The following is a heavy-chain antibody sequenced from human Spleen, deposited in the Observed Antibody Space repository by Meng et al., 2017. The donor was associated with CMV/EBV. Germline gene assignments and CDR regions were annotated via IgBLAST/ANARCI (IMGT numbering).Heavy chain of an antibody. Sequence: GESLKISCAASGFTFSSYAMSWVRQAPGKGLEWVSVIYSGGSSTYYADSVKGRFTISRDNAKNTLYLQMNSVRAEDTAFYYCARDLDSNGGYWGQGTLVTVSS. D-gene: IGHD1-1*01. CDR2: IYSGGSST. CDR3: ARDLDSNGGY. V-gene: IGHV3-23*03. J-gene: IGHJ4*02. CDR1: GFTFSSYA.